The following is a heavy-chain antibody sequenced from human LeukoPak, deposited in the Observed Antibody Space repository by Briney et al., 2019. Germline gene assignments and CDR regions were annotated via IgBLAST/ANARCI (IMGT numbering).Heavy chain of an antibody. CDR2: TSYSGSS. CDR1: GGSISSGGYY. J-gene: IGHJ3*01. Sequence: SQTLSLTCTVSGGSISSGGYYWSWIRQHPGTGLEWIGYTSYSGSSYYNPSLKSRLSISLDTSKNQFSLSLSSVTAADTAVFYCARASVAGMQNAFDLWGQGTMVTVSS. CDR3: ARASVAGMQNAFDL. D-gene: IGHD6-19*01. V-gene: IGHV4-31*03.